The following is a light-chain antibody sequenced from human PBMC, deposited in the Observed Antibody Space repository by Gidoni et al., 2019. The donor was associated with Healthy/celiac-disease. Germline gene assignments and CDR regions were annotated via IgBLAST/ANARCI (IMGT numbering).Light chain of an antibody. CDR1: QSVSSY. Sequence: EIVLTQSPATLYLSPGERATLSCRASQSVSSYLAWYQQKPGQAPRLLIYDASNRATGIPARFSGSGSGTDFTLTISSLEPEDFAVYYCQQRSNWWTFGQXTKVEIK. J-gene: IGKJ1*01. V-gene: IGKV3-11*01. CDR2: DAS. CDR3: QQRSNWWT.